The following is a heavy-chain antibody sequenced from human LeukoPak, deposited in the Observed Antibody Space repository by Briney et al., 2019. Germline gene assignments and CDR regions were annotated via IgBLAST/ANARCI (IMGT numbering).Heavy chain of an antibody. Sequence: SETLSLTCSVSGDSVTSDGYYWTWIRQHPGKGLEWIGYISNSGTASYNPSLESRVSISVDTSYNQFSLRLNSVTAADTAVYCCARDVVVTASPDAFDIWGQGTMVIVSS. CDR2: ISNSGTA. V-gene: IGHV4-31*03. CDR1: GDSVTSDGYY. D-gene: IGHD2-21*02. J-gene: IGHJ3*02. CDR3: ARDVVVTASPDAFDI.